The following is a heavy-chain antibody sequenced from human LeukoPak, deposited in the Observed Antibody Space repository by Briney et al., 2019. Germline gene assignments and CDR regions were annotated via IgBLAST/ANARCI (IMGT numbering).Heavy chain of an antibody. CDR1: GFTFSSYS. J-gene: IGHJ4*02. CDR2: ISSSSSTI. Sequence: GGSLRLSCAASGFTFSSYSMNWVRQAPGKGLEWVSYISSSSSTIYYADSVKGRFTISRDNAKNSLYLQMNSLRAEDTAVYYCARSGGYSYGYGLDYWGQGTLVTVSS. V-gene: IGHV3-48*04. D-gene: IGHD5-18*01. CDR3: ARSGGYSYGYGLDY.